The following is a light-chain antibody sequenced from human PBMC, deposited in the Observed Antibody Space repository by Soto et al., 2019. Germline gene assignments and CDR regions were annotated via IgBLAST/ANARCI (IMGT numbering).Light chain of an antibody. J-gene: IGKJ2*01. Sequence: EIVLTQSPGTLSLSPGERATLSCRASQSVSSSYLAWYQQKPGQAPRLLIYGASSRATGIPDRFSGSGSGTDFTLTISRREPEDFGVYYCQQYSSSPYTFGQGTKLEI. CDR2: GAS. V-gene: IGKV3-20*01. CDR1: QSVSSSY. CDR3: QQYSSSPYT.